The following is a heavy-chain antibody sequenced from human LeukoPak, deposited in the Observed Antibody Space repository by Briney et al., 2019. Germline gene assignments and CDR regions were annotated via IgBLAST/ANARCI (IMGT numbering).Heavy chain of an antibody. D-gene: IGHD3-22*01. V-gene: IGHV1-2*02. J-gene: IGHJ3*02. CDR3: ASLKNYYDSSGYLVTDAFDM. CDR1: GYTFTGYY. CDR2: INPNSGGT. Sequence: ASVKVSCKASGYTFTGYYMHWVRQAPGQGLEWMGWINPNSGGTNYAQKLQGRVTMTTDTSTSTAYMELRSLRSDDTAVYYCASLKNYYDSSGYLVTDAFDMWGQGTMVIVSS.